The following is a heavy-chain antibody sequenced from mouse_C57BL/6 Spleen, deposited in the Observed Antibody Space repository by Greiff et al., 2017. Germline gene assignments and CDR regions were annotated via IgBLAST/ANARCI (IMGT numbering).Heavy chain of an antibody. CDR1: GFTFSSYA. J-gene: IGHJ4*01. CDR3: ARERLRGGAMDY. CDR2: ISDGGSYT. Sequence: EVKVVESGGGLVKPGGSLKLSCAASGFTFSSYAMSWVRQTPEKRLVWVATISDGGSYTYYPHNVKGRFTISRDNAKHNLYLQMSHLKSEDTAMYYCARERLRGGAMDYWGQGTSVTVSS. V-gene: IGHV5-4*01. D-gene: IGHD2-4*01.